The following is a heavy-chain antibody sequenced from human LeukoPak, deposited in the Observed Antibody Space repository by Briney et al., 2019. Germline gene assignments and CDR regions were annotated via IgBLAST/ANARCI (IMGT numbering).Heavy chain of an antibody. CDR1: GGSITDYY. Sequence: SETLSLTCALSGGSITDYYYNWVRQPPGKGLEWIGEINHTGSTTYNPSLKSRVIIAVDTSKNQFSLKLSSVTAADTAVYYCARDLVENSRGHDFWGQGILVIVSS. V-gene: IGHV4-34*01. J-gene: IGHJ4*02. CDR2: INHTGST. CDR3: ARDLVENSRGHDF. D-gene: IGHD2-15*01.